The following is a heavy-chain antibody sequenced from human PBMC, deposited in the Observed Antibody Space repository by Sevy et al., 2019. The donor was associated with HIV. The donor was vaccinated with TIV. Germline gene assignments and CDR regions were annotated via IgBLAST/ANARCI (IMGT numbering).Heavy chain of an antibody. CDR1: GYTFTSYG. CDR3: ARTALKYYYDSSGYEFDY. Sequence: GTVKVSCKASGYTFTSYGISWVRQAPRQGLERKGWISAYNRNTNYPQELQGRVTMTTDTSTITAYMELRSLRSDDTDVNYCARTALKYYYDSSGYEFDYWGQGTLVTVSS. D-gene: IGHD3-22*01. V-gene: IGHV1-18*01. CDR2: ISAYNRNT. J-gene: IGHJ4*02.